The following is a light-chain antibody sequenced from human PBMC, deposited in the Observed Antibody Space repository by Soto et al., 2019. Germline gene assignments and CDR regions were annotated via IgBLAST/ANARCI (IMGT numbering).Light chain of an antibody. J-gene: IGKJ1*01. CDR3: QQRFNWPPT. CDR1: QSVSTF. CDR2: DAS. Sequence: IVLTQSPATLSLSPGERATLSCRASQSVSTFLAWYQHKPGQPPRPLIYDASNRATGIPARFSGSGSGTDFTLTISSLEPEDFALYYCQQRFNWPPTFGQGTKVDIK. V-gene: IGKV3-11*01.